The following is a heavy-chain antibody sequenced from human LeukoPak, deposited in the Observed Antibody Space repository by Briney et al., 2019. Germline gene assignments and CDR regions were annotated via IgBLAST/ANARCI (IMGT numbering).Heavy chain of an antibody. CDR2: IYHSGST. V-gene: IGHV4-4*02. J-gene: IGHJ5*02. CDR3: ARDRCSGGSCYAGWFDP. Sequence: SGTLSLTCAVSGGSISSSNWWSWVRQPPRKGLEWIGEIYHSGSTNYNPSLKSRVTISVDKSKNQFSLKLSSVTAADTAVYYCARDRCSGGSCYAGWFDPWGQGTLVTVSS. D-gene: IGHD2-15*01. CDR1: GGSISSSNW.